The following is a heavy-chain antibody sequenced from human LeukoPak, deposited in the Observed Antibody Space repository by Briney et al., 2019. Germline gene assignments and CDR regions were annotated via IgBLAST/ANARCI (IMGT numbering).Heavy chain of an antibody. CDR1: GYSFTSYW. D-gene: IGHD1-26*01. J-gene: IGHJ6*02. CDR2: IDPSDSYT. V-gene: IGHV5-10-1*01. CDR3: ARQGSYGPNFYYYYGMDV. Sequence: GASLKISCKGSGYSFTSYWISWVRQRPGKGLEWMGRIDPSDSYTNYSPSFQGHVTISADKSISTAYLQWSSLKASDTAMYYCARQGSYGPNFYYYYGMDVWGQGTTVTVSS.